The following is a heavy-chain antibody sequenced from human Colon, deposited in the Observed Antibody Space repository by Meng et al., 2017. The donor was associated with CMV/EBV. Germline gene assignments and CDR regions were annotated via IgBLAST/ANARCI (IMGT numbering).Heavy chain of an antibody. V-gene: IGHV3-30*02. CDR3: AKREASASLDY. Sequence: GGSLRLSCAASGFTFSSYSMNWVRQAPGKGLEWVAFIRFDAKEQYYSDSVKGRFTISRDNAVSTLYLHMDGLRPDDTAVYYCAKREASASLDYWGQGTLVTVSS. J-gene: IGHJ4*02. CDR1: GFTFSSYS. D-gene: IGHD5-24*01. CDR2: IRFDAKEQ.